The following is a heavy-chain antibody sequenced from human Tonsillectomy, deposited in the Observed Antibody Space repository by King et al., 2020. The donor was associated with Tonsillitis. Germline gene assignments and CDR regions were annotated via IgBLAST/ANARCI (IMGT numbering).Heavy chain of an antibody. V-gene: IGHV1-69*01. J-gene: IGHJ3*02. CDR2: IIPIFGTA. CDR1: GGTFSSYA. CDR3: ARVSPGSSGYSYGSDAFDI. D-gene: IGHD3-22*01. Sequence: VQLVESGAEVKKPGSSVKVSCKASGGTFSSYAISWVRQAPGQGLEWMGGIIPIFGTANYAQKFQGRVTITADESTSTAYMELSSLRSEDTAVYYCARVSPGSSGYSYGSDAFDIWGQGTMVTVSS.